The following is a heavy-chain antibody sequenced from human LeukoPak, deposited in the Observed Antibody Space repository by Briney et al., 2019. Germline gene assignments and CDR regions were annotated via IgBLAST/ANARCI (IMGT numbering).Heavy chain of an antibody. J-gene: IGHJ3*02. CDR1: GYTFTSYG. D-gene: IGHD2-21*02. CDR2: ISAYNGNT. CDR3: ARGRDIVVVTADDAFDI. V-gene: IGHV1-18*01. Sequence: ASVKVSCKASGYTFTSYGISWVRQAPAQGIEWMGWISAYNGNTNYAQKLQGRVTMTTDTSTSTAYMELRSLRSDDTAVYYCARGRDIVVVTADDAFDIWGQGTMVTVSS.